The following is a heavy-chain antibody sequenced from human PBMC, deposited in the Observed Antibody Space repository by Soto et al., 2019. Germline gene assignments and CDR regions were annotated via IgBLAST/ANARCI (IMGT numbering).Heavy chain of an antibody. CDR1: GGSISSGGYY. D-gene: IGHD5-18*01. J-gene: IGHJ6*02. CDR2: IYYSGST. CDR3: ARDSAAMARDYYYGMDV. V-gene: IGHV4-31*03. Sequence: PSETLSLTCTVSGGSISSGGYYWSWIRQHPGKGLEWIGYIYYSGSTYYNPSLKSRVTISVDTSKNQFSLKLSSVTAADTAVYYCARDSAAMARDYYYGMDVWGQGTTVTVSS.